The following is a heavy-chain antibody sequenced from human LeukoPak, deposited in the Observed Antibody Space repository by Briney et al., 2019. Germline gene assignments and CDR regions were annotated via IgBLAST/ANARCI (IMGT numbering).Heavy chain of an antibody. CDR2: IYYSGST. D-gene: IGHD3-10*01. J-gene: IGHJ4*02. Sequence: SETLSLTCTVSGGSISSSSYYWGWIRQPPGKGLEWIGSIYYSGSTYYNPSLKSRVTISVDTSMNQFSLKLSSVTAADTAVYYCASVYGSGSSYFDYWGQGTLVTVSS. CDR1: GGSISSSSYY. CDR3: ASVYGSGSSYFDY. V-gene: IGHV4-39*07.